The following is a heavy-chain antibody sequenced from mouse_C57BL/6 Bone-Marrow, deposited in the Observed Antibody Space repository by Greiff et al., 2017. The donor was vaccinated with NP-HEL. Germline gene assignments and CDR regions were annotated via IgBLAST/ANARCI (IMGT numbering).Heavy chain of an antibody. CDR3: ARRSTVITTAY. V-gene: IGHV5-2*01. CDR2: INSDGGST. Sequence: EVQLVESGGGLVQPGESLKLSCESNEYEFPSHDMSWVRKTPEKRLELVAAINSDGGSTYYTDNMERRFIISRDNTKKTLYLQMSSLRSEETALYYCARRSTVITTAYWGQGTLVTVSA. D-gene: IGHD2-4*01. CDR1: EYEFPSHD. J-gene: IGHJ3*01.